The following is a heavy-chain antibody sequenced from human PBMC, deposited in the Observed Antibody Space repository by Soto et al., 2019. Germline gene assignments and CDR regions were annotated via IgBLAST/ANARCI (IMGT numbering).Heavy chain of an antibody. CDR1: GFTFSNAW. J-gene: IGHJ4*02. CDR3: NSAPNDYGDYVTPLAIDY. V-gene: IGHV3-15*01. CDR2: IKSKTDGGTT. Sequence: RGSLRLSCAASGFTFSNAWMSWVRQAPGKGLEWVGRIKSKTDGGTTDYAAPVKGRFTISRDDSKNTLYLQMNSLKTEDTAVYYCNSAPNDYGDYVTPLAIDYWGQGTLVTVSS. D-gene: IGHD4-17*01.